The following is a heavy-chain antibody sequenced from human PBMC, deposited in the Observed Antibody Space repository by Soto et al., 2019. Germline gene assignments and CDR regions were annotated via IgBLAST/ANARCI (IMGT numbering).Heavy chain of an antibody. D-gene: IGHD6-13*01. CDR2: IYYSGTT. V-gene: IGHV4-31*03. J-gene: IGHJ6*02. CDR3: VKDMGQAAVGMRYPYGLDV. CDR1: GVSLSDRGSY. Sequence: LFLPCSVSGVSLSDRGSYGHWIRQHPGKGLAWLGYIYYSGTTRYNPSLRSRLTISIDTSKNTLYLQMSSLRTEDTAVYYCVKDMGQAAVGMRYPYGLDVWGLGTTGTVAS.